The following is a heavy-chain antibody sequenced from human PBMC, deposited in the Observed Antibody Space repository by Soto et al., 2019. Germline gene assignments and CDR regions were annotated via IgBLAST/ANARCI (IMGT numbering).Heavy chain of an antibody. Sequence: GGSLRLSCAASGFTFGSYGMHWVRQAPGKGLEWVAVISYDGSNKYYADSVKGRFTISRDNSKNTLYLQMNSLSAEDTAVYYCAKGYSNSWYVPDYWGHGTLVTVSS. V-gene: IGHV3-30*18. D-gene: IGHD6-13*01. J-gene: IGHJ4*01. CDR1: GFTFGSYG. CDR2: ISYDGSNK. CDR3: AKGYSNSWYVPDY.